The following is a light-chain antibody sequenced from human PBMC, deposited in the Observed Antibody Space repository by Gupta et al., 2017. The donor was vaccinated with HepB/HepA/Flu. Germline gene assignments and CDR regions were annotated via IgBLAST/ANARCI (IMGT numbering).Light chain of an antibody. V-gene: IGLV3-21*04. J-gene: IGLJ3*02. CDR2: YDT. Sequence: SSVLTQPPSLSVAPGQTARVTCGGNNIGSKSVHWYQQKPGQAPVLVIYYDTDRPSGIPERFSGSNSGDTATLTIRWVEAGDEADYYCQVWDASSDLRVFGGGTKLTVL. CDR3: QVWDASSDLRV. CDR1: NIGSKS.